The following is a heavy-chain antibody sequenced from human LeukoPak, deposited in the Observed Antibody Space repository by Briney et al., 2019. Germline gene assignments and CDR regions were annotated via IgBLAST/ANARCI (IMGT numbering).Heavy chain of an antibody. CDR1: GFTFSSYA. D-gene: IGHD6-6*01. Sequence: PGGSLRLSCAASGFTFSSYAMHWVRQAPGKGLEWVAVISYDGSNKYYADSVKGRFTISRDNSKNTLYLQMNSPRAEDTAVYYCSGSSDPIYPYYYMDVWGKGTTVTVSS. V-gene: IGHV3-30*04. CDR2: ISYDGSNK. CDR3: SGSSDPIYPYYYMDV. J-gene: IGHJ6*03.